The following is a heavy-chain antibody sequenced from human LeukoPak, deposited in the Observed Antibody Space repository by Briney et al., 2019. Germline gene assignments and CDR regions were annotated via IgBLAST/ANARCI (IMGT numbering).Heavy chain of an antibody. CDR3: ARSYSSTWYGGFDP. V-gene: IGHV1-18*01. CDR1: GSTFTSRG. D-gene: IGHD6-13*01. J-gene: IGHJ5*02. Sequence: ASMKVSCKASGSTFTSRGISWVRQAPGQGLEWMGGISTSTGNINYAQKLQGRVSMTTDTSTTTVYMELRSLTSDDTAVYYCARSYSSTWYGGFDPWGQGTLVTVSS. CDR2: ISTSTGNI.